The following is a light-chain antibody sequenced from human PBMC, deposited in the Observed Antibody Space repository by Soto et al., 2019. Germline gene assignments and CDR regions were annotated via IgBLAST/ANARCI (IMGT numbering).Light chain of an antibody. CDR3: QQRASWPLT. CDR2: DAF. CDR1: QSVSTY. J-gene: IGKJ4*01. V-gene: IGKV3-11*01. Sequence: EIVLTQSPVTLSLSPGERATLSCRASQSVSTYLAWYQQKPGQAPRLLIYDAFSRATGIPARVRGSGSGTDFTLTISSLEPGDSATYYCQQRASWPLTFGGGTKVEIK.